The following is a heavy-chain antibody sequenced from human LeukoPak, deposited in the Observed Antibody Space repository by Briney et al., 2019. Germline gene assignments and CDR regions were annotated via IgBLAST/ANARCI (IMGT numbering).Heavy chain of an antibody. CDR3: AKDRGEGYYFDY. V-gene: IGHV3-9*01. CDR1: GFTFDDYA. D-gene: IGHD3-16*01. Sequence: PGGSLRLSCAASGFTFDDYAMHWVRQTPGKGLEGVSGISWNSGSIGYADSVKGRFTISRDNAKNSLYLQMNSLRAEDTALYYCAKDRGEGYYFDYWGQGTLVTVSS. CDR2: ISWNSGSI. J-gene: IGHJ4*02.